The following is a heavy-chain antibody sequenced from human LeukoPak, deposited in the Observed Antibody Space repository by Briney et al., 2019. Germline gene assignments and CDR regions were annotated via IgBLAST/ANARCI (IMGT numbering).Heavy chain of an antibody. V-gene: IGHV4-59*08. CDR2: IYYSGST. Sequence: SETLSLTCTVSGGSISSYYWSWIRQPPGEGLEWIGYIYYSGSTYYNPSLKSRVTISVDTSKNQFSLKLSSVTAADTAVYYCARGKFGVVIGDFDYWGQGTLVTVSS. CDR1: GGSISSYY. CDR3: ARGKFGVVIGDFDY. D-gene: IGHD3-3*01. J-gene: IGHJ4*02.